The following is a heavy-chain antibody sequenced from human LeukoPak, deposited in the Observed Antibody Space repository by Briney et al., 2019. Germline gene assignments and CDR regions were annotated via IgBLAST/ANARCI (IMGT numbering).Heavy chain of an antibody. CDR1: GYTFTSYY. CDR3: ARGHSNSPFLY. Sequence: ASVKVPCKASGYTFTSYYLHWVRQAPGHGLEWMGIINPSGGSTSYAQKFQDRVTMTTDTPTSTVYMELSSLRSEDTAVYYCARGHSNSPFLYWGQGTLVTVSS. V-gene: IGHV1-46*01. D-gene: IGHD6-6*01. CDR2: INPSGGST. J-gene: IGHJ4*02.